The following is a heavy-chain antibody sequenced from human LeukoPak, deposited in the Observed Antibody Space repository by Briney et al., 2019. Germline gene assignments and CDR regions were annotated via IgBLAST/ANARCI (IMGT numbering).Heavy chain of an antibody. J-gene: IGHJ4*02. CDR1: GFTFSSYW. D-gene: IGHD3-22*01. CDR3: ARARGGGYDSSGYYSYYFDY. V-gene: IGHV3-7*01. Sequence: GGFLRLSCAASGFTFSSYWMSWVRQAPGKGLEWVANIKQDGSEKYYVDSVKGRFTISRDNAKNSLYLQMNSLRAEDTAVYYCARARGGGYDSSGYYSYYFDYWGQGTLVTVSS. CDR2: IKQDGSEK.